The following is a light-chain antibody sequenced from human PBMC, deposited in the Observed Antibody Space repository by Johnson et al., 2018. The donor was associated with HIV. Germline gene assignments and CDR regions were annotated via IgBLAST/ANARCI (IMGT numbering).Light chain of an antibody. CDR3: ATWDTSLSTGGV. CDR2: KNN. CDR1: SSNIGSNT. Sequence: QPVLTQPPSASGPPGQRVTISCSGSSSNIGSNTVNWYQLLPGSPPKLLVFKNNERPSGIPDRFSGSNSGTSATLDITGLQTGDEADYYCATWDTSLSTGGVFGTGTKVTVL. V-gene: IGLV1-51*02. J-gene: IGLJ1*01.